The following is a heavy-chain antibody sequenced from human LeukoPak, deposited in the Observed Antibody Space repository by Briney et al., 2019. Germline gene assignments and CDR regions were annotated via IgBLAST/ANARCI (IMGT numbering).Heavy chain of an antibody. D-gene: IGHD4-11*01. J-gene: IGHJ4*02. V-gene: IGHV3-74*01. CDR2: LKSDGSST. CDR3: ARDAYSGYYFDL. CDR1: GFSISDYW. Sequence: GGSLRLSCAASGFSISDYWMHWVRQVPGKGPAWVSRLKSDGSSTSYADSVKGRFTISRDNAENTLYLQRNSLTAEDTAVYYCARDAYSGYYFDLWGQGTLVTVSS.